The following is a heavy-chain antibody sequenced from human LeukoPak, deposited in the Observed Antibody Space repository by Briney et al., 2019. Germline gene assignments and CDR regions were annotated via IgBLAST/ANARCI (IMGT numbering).Heavy chain of an antibody. J-gene: IGHJ4*02. V-gene: IGHV3-21*01. CDR1: GFTFSSYN. Sequence: NAGGSLRLSCAASGFTFSSYNINWVRQAPGKGLEWVSSISSSSSYIYYADSVKGRFTISRDNAKNSLYLQMNSLRAEDTAVYYCAKEDSNGWYFFDYWGQGTLVTVSS. D-gene: IGHD6-19*01. CDR3: AKEDSNGWYFFDY. CDR2: ISSSSSYI.